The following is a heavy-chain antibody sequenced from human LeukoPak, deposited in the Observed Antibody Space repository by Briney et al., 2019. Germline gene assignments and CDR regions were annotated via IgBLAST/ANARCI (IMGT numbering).Heavy chain of an antibody. Sequence: GASVKVSCKASGGTFSSYAISWVRQAPGQGLEWMGRIIPILGIANYAQKFQGRVTITADKSTSTAYMELSSLRSEDTAVYYCARLARCSSTSCYHSYNYYYYGMDVWGQGTTVTVSS. V-gene: IGHV1-69*04. D-gene: IGHD2-2*01. CDR1: GGTFSSYA. CDR2: IIPILGIA. CDR3: ARLARCSSTSCYHSYNYYYYGMDV. J-gene: IGHJ6*02.